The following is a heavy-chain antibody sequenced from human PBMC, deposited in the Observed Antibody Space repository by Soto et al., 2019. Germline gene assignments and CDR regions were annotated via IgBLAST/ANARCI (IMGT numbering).Heavy chain of an antibody. D-gene: IGHD3-10*01. V-gene: IGHV4-59*01. CDR3: ANILWFGEPYFDY. J-gene: IGHJ4*02. CDR1: GGSISSYY. CDR2: IYYSGST. Sequence: SETLSLTCTVSGGSISSYYWSWIRQPPGKGLEWIGYIYYSGSTNYNPSLKSRVTISVDTSKNQFSLKLSSVTAADTAVYYCANILWFGEPYFDYWGQGTLVTVSS.